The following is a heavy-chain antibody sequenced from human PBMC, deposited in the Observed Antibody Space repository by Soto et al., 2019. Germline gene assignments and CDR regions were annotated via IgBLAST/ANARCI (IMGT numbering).Heavy chain of an antibody. CDR1: GGSISSSSYY. Sequence: PSETLSLTCTVSGGSISSSSYYWGWIRQPPGKGLEWIGSTYYSGSTYYNPSLKSRVTISVDTSKTQFSLKLSSVTAADTAVYYCARQYYDFWSGQPGNWFDPWGQGTLVTVSS. CDR3: ARQYYDFWSGQPGNWFDP. CDR2: TYYSGST. J-gene: IGHJ5*02. D-gene: IGHD3-3*01. V-gene: IGHV4-39*01.